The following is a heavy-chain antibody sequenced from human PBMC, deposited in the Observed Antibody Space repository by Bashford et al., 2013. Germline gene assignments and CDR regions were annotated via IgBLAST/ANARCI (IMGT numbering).Heavy chain of an antibody. CDR3: AKAIYSSRPDGLDV. V-gene: IGHV3-23*01. D-gene: IGHD6-13*01. J-gene: IGHJ6*02. CDR2: ISGSGGST. Sequence: ETLSLTCAVSGDSFSGYYWNWIRQSPGKGLEWVSAISGSGGSTYYADSVKGRFTISRDNSKNTLYLQMNSLRVEDTAVYYCAKAIYSSRPDGLDVWGQGTTVTVSS. CDR1: GDSFSGYY.